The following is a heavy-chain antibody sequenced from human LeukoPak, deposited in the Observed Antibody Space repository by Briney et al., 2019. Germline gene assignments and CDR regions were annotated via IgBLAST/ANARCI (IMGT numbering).Heavy chain of an antibody. V-gene: IGHV3-74*01. D-gene: IGHD3-16*01. CDR3: ARATFFAYYFDY. CDR1: GFTFSNYW. J-gene: IGHJ4*02. Sequence: PGGSLRLSCAASGFTFSNYWMHWVRQAPGKGLVWVSRINSDGSSTNYADSVKGRFTISRDNPKNTLYLQMNSLRAEDTAVYYCARATFFAYYFDYWGQGTLVTVSS. CDR2: INSDGSST.